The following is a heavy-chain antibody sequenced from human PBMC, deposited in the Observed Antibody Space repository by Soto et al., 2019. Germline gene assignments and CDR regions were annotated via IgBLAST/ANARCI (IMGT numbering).Heavy chain of an antibody. CDR2: ISFDGSQK. D-gene: IGHD5-18*01. V-gene: IGHV3-30*18. CDR3: AKDLSATPIYGYQGGYFDY. Sequence: QVQLVESGGGVVQPGRSLRLSCAASGFTFSSYGMSWVRQAPGKGLESVAVISFDGSQKYYADSVKGRFTISRDKSKKKLYLQMNSLRAEDTAVYYCAKDLSATPIYGYQGGYFDYWGQGTLVTVSS. CDR1: GFTFSSYG. J-gene: IGHJ4*02.